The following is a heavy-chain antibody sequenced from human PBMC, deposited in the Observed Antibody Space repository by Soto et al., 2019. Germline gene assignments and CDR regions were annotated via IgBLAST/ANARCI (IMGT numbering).Heavy chain of an antibody. D-gene: IGHD3-10*01. CDR1: GFTFSNYW. Sequence: EVRLVESGGNLVQPGGSLRLSCTASGFTFSNYWMHWVRQAPGKGPVWVSRINSDGSSTTYAESVKGRFTISRDNAKNTRYLHMNSLRVEDTAVYYCARQYGDDYRGQGTLVTVSS. CDR3: ARQYGDDY. CDR2: INSDGSST. J-gene: IGHJ4*02. V-gene: IGHV3-74*02.